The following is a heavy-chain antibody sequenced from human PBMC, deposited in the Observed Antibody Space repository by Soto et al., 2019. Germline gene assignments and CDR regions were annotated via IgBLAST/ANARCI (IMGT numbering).Heavy chain of an antibody. CDR2: INHSGST. D-gene: IGHD6-6*01. CDR1: GGSFSGYY. CDR3: ASIKSSIAARRYYYYGMDV. J-gene: IGHJ6*02. V-gene: IGHV4-34*01. Sequence: SETLSLICAVYGGSFSGYYWSWIRQPPGKGLEWIGEINHSGSTNYNPSLKSRVTISVDTSKNQFSLKLSSVTAADTAVYYCASIKSSIAARRYYYYGMDVSGQGTTVTVSS.